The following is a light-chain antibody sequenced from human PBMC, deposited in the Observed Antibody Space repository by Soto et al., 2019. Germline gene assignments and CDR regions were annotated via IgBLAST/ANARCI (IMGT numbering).Light chain of an antibody. CDR3: SSYGGNYCFV. V-gene: IGLV2-11*01. CDR2: DVS. J-gene: IGLJ1*01. CDR1: SSDVGGWTS. Sequence: QSVLTQPPSVSGSPGQSVTISCTGSSSDVGGWTSVSWYQQHPVKAPKLLLYDVSNRPSGVLDRLSGSKSGNTASLTVSGLQADDGADYPCSSYGGNYCFVLGSGTKVT.